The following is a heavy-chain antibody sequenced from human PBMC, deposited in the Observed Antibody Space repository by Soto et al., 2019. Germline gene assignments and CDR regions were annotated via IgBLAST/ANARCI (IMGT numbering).Heavy chain of an antibody. CDR2: IWDDSSTK. CDR1: GFIFGGYG. Sequence: PGGSLRLSCAASGFIFGGYGMHWVRQTPGKGLEWVAVIWDDSSTKYYGDSVQGRFTISRDNSRNTLYLQMNSLRGEDTAIYYCARARAGFLESFDYWGQGTLVTVSS. D-gene: IGHD3-3*01. V-gene: IGHV3-33*01. J-gene: IGHJ4*02. CDR3: ARARAGFLESFDY.